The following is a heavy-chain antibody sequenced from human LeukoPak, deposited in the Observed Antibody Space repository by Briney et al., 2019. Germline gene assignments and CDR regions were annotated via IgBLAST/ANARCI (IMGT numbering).Heavy chain of an antibody. Sequence: ASVKVSCKASGGTFSSYAISWVRQAPGQGLEWMGGIIPIFGTANYAQKFQGRVTITTDESTSTAYMELSNLRSEDTAVYYCARDGGDGYNNDYFDYWGQGTLVTVSS. CDR1: GGTFSSYA. V-gene: IGHV1-69*05. D-gene: IGHD5-24*01. J-gene: IGHJ4*02. CDR2: IIPIFGTA. CDR3: ARDGGDGYNNDYFDY.